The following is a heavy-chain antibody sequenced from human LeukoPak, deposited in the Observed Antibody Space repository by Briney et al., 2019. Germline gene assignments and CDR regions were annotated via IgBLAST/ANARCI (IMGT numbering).Heavy chain of an antibody. D-gene: IGHD4-23*01. Sequence: SGGSLRLSCAASGFTFSSYWMSWVRQAPGKGLEWVANIKQDGSEKYYVDSVKGRFTISRDNAKNSLYLQMNSLRAEDTAVYYCARDAPYGGKRGNWFDPWGQGTLVTVSS. J-gene: IGHJ5*02. CDR3: ARDAPYGGKRGNWFDP. V-gene: IGHV3-7*01. CDR2: IKQDGSEK. CDR1: GFTFSSYW.